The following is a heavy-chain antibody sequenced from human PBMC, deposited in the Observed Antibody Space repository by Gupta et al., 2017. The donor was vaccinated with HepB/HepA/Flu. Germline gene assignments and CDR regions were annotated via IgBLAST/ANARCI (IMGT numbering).Heavy chain of an antibody. CDR3: ATGAREKNLAYSFDG. V-gene: IGHV3-48*01. D-gene: IGHD1-26*01. CDR2: ITSSNSKT. Sequence: EVQLWWSGGGLVQPGGSLRLSVAPSGFTFSSYTMNWVRQAPGKGLAWCVHITSSNSKTYYADSVKGRITISRDNAKNAVYLQMNSLRAEDTAVYDGATGAREKNLAYSFDGWGQGTLVTVSS. J-gene: IGHJ4*02. CDR1: GFTFSSYT.